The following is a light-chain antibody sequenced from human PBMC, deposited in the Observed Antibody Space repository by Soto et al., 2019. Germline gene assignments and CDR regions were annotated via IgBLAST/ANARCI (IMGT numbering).Light chain of an antibody. J-gene: IGLJ2*01. CDR1: SSNIGAGYD. V-gene: IGLV1-40*01. CDR2: VNS. CDR3: QSYDSSLSGVV. Sequence: QLVLTQPPSVSGAPGQRVTISCTGSSSNIGAGYDVHWFQQLPGTAPKLLIYVNSNRPSGVPDRFSGSKSGTSAPLAITGLQAEDEADYYCQSYDSSLSGVVFGGGTKVTVL.